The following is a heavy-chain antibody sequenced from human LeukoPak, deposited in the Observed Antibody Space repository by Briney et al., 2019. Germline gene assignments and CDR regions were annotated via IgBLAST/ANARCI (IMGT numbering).Heavy chain of an antibody. D-gene: IGHD1-26*01. CDR3: ARGGSYPAPYDAFDI. CDR1: GGSISSSSYY. V-gene: IGHV4-39*01. CDR2: IYYSGST. Sequence: PSETLSLTCTVSGGSISSSSYYWGWIRQPPGKGLEWIGSIYYSGSTYYNPSLKSRVTISVDTSKNQFSLKLSSVTAADTAVYYCARGGSYPAPYDAFDIWGQGTMVTVSS. J-gene: IGHJ3*02.